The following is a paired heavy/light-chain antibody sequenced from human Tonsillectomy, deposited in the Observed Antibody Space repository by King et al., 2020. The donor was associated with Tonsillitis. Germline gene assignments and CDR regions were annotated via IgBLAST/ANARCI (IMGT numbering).Light chain of an antibody. Sequence: QSALTQPPSASGSPGQSVTISCTGTSSDVGGYNYVSWYQQHPGKAPKLMIYEVNKRPSGVPDRFSGSKSGNTASLTVSGLQAEDEADYYCSSYAGSNNTVFGTGTKVTVL. V-gene: IGLV2-8*01. CDR3: SSYAGSNNTV. J-gene: IGLJ1*01. CDR2: EVN. CDR1: SSDVGGYNY.
Heavy chain of an antibody. CDR2: IKSKTDGGTT. CDR1: GFTFSNAW. V-gene: IGHV3-15*07. D-gene: IGHD3-3*01. CDR3: TTLEYYDFWSGCYIEDY. J-gene: IGHJ4*02. Sequence: EVQLVESGGGLVKPGGSLRLSCAASGFTFSNAWMNWVRQAPGKGLEWVGRIKSKTDGGTTDYAAPVKGRFTISRDDSKNTLYLQMNSLKTEDTAVYYCTTLEYYDFWSGCYIEDYWGQGTLVTVSS.